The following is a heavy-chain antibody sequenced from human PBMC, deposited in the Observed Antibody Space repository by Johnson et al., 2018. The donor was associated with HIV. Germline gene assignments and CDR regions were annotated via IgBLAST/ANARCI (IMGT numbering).Heavy chain of an antibody. V-gene: IGHV3-30*04. Sequence: QVQLVESGGGVVQPGRSLRLSCAASGFTFSSYAMHWVRQAPGKGLEWVAVISYDGSNKYYADSVKGRFTISRDNSKNTLYLQMNSLRAEDTAVYYRARAERSSSGVDAFDIWRQGTMVTVSS. J-gene: IGHJ3*02. CDR2: ISYDGSNK. CDR3: ARAERSSSGVDAFDI. D-gene: IGHD6-6*01. CDR1: GFTFSSYA.